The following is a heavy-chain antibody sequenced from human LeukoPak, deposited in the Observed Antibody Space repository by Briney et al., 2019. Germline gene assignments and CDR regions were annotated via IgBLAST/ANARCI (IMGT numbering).Heavy chain of an antibody. J-gene: IGHJ5*02. CDR3: ARHDGYCSGGSCRNWFDP. V-gene: IGHV5-10-1*01. D-gene: IGHD2-15*01. CDR2: IAPSDSYV. CDR1: GYSFTIYW. Sequence: GESLKISCKGSGYSFTIYWIGWVRQMPGKGLEWMGRIAPSDSYVNYSPSFQGHVTISADKSITTAYLQWSSLKASDTAMYYCARHDGYCSGGSCRNWFDPWGQGTPVTVSS.